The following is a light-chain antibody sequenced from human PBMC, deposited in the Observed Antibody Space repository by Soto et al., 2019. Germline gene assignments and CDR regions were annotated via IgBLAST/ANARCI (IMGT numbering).Light chain of an antibody. Sequence: QSALTQPASVSGSPGQSITISCTGTSSDIGRYDYISWYQQHPGKAPKVIIYDVTYRPSGIANRFSGSKSGNTASLTISGRQAEDEADYYCSSFTSTSTPVVFGGGTKVTVL. CDR2: DVT. V-gene: IGLV2-14*01. CDR3: SSFTSTSTPVV. J-gene: IGLJ2*01. CDR1: SSDIGRYDY.